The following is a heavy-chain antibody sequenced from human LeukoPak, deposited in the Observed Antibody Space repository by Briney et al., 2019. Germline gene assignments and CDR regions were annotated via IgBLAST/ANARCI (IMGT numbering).Heavy chain of an antibody. Sequence: GGSLRLSCAASGFTFSSYGMHWVRQAPGKGLEWVAVISYDGSNKYYADSVKGRFTISRDNSKNTLYLQMNSLRAEDTAVYYCAKGEYSGSYLSFDYWGQGTLVTVSS. J-gene: IGHJ4*02. V-gene: IGHV3-30*18. D-gene: IGHD1-26*01. CDR3: AKGEYSGSYLSFDY. CDR1: GFTFSSYG. CDR2: ISYDGSNK.